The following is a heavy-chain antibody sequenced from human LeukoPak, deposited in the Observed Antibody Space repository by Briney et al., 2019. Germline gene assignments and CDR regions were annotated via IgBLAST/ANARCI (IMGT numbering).Heavy chain of an antibody. CDR2: IYYSGST. D-gene: IGHD2-21*02. J-gene: IGHJ3*02. V-gene: IGHV4-39*01. CDR3: ARSHIVAVTGFAFDI. CDR1: GDSISSSSYH. Sequence: PSETLSLTCTVTGDSISSSSYHWGWIRQPPGKGLEWIASIYYSGSTYYNPSLKSRVTITVDTSKNQFSLKLSSVTAADTTVYYCARSHIVAVTGFAFDIWGQGTLVTVSS.